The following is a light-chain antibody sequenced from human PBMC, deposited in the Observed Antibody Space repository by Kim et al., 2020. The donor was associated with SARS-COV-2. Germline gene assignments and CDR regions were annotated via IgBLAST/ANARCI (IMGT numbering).Light chain of an antibody. V-gene: IGKV3-11*01. CDR1: QNVSSY. CDR3: QQRSNSIT. CDR2: DAS. J-gene: IGKJ5*01. Sequence: SVYPGERATLSSRANQNVSSYLARYQQKPGQAPRLRIYDASNRANGNPARFSGRGSGTDFTLTISSLEPEDFAVYYCQQRSNSITFGQGTRLEIK.